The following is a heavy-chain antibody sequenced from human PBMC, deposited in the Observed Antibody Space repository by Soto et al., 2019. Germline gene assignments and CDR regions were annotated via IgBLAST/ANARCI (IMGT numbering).Heavy chain of an antibody. Sequence: QVQLQESDPGLVKPSETLSLICTVSGGSISSHFWSWIRQPAGKGLEWIGRIYSSGSTHYNPSLKSRVTMSVDTSKNQFSLKVTSVTAADTAVYFCARGPPFDYWGQGTLVTVSS. V-gene: IGHV4-4*07. J-gene: IGHJ4*02. CDR2: IYSSGST. CDR1: GGSISSHF. CDR3: ARGPPFDY.